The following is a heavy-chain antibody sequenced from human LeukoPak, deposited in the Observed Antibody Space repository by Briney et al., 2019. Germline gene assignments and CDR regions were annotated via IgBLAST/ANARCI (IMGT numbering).Heavy chain of an antibody. Sequence: ASVKVSCKASGYTFTSYDISWVRQAPGQGLEWMGWISAYNGNTNYAQKLQGRVTMTTDTSTSTAYMELRSLRSDDTAVYYCARDHIAVAGNAAFDIWGQGTMVTVSS. J-gene: IGHJ3*02. V-gene: IGHV1-18*01. CDR2: ISAYNGNT. D-gene: IGHD6-19*01. CDR3: ARDHIAVAGNAAFDI. CDR1: GYTFTSYD.